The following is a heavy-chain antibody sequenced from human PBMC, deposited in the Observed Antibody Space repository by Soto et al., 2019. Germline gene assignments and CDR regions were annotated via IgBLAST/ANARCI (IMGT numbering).Heavy chain of an antibody. V-gene: IGHV1-69*12. CDR2: IIPLFGTA. CDR1: GGIFNNYA. J-gene: IGHJ4*02. CDR3: AKYGFGSVYYRVFDS. Sequence: QVQLVQSGAEVKKLGSSVKVSCKVSGGIFNNYAIAWVRQAPGQGLEWMGGIIPLFGTAKCAQRFQGRVTIIADESTRTAYLDLTSLRSEATAMYYCAKYGFGSVYYRVFDSCGQGALVTVSS. D-gene: IGHD3-22*01.